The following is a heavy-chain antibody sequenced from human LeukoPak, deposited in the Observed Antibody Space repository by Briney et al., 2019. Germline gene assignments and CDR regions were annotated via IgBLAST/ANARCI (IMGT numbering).Heavy chain of an antibody. V-gene: IGHV4-61*02. CDR3: AIFGGGMYSSSSGNWFDP. J-gene: IGHJ5*02. Sequence: PSETLSLTCTVSGGSISSGSYYWSWIRQPPGKGLEWIGRIYTSGSTNYNPSLKSRVTISVDTSKNQFSLKLRSVTAADTPVYYWAIFGGGMYSSSSGNWFDPWGQGTLVTVSS. CDR2: IYTSGST. CDR1: GGSISSGSYY. D-gene: IGHD6-6*01.